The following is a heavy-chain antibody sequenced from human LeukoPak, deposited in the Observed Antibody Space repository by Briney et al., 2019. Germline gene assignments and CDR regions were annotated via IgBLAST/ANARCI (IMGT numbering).Heavy chain of an antibody. V-gene: IGHV6-1*01. CDR1: GDSVSSNSAA. J-gene: IGHJ4*02. Sequence: SQTLSLTCAISGDSVSSNSAAWNWIRQSPSRGLEWLGRTYYRSKWYNDYAVSVKSRITINPDTSKNQFSLQLNSVTPEDTAVYYCARETYSSGWYGSKGGFDYWGQGTLVTVSS. CDR2: TYYRSKWYN. D-gene: IGHD6-19*01. CDR3: ARETYSSGWYGSKGGFDY.